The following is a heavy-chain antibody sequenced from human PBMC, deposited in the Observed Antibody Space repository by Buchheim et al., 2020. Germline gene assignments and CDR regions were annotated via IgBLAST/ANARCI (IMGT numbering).Heavy chain of an antibody. CDR2: ISSSSTI. CDR1: GFTFSSYS. CDR3: ARYVAVALSDY. Sequence: EVQLVESGGGLVQPGGSLRLSCAASGFTFSSYSMNWVRQAPGKGLEWLSYISSSSTIYYADSVKGRFTISRDNAKNSLYLQMNSLRDEDTAVYYCARYVAVALSDYWGQGTL. D-gene: IGHD6-19*01. J-gene: IGHJ4*02. V-gene: IGHV3-48*02.